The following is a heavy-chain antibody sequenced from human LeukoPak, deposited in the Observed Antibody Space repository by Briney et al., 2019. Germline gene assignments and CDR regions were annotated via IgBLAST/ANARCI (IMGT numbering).Heavy chain of an antibody. CDR2: VSYIGST. CDR1: GGSISSFY. Sequence: SEPLSLTCSVSGGSISSFYWSWIRQPPGKGLEWVGYVSYIGSTSYNPSLKSRVTISVDTSKNQSSLKLSSVTAADTVVYYCAREAIAVAGTGIDYWGQGTLVTVSS. J-gene: IGHJ4*02. V-gene: IGHV4-59*01. D-gene: IGHD6-19*01. CDR3: AREAIAVAGTGIDY.